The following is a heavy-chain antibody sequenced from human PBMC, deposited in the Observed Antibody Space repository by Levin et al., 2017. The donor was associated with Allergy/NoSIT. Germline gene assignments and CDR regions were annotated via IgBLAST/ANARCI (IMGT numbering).Heavy chain of an antibody. Sequence: ASVKVSCKASGYTFTSYDINWVRQATGQGLEWMGWMNPNSGNTGYAQKFQGRVTMTRNTSISTAYMELSSLRSKDTAVYYCARLRRVGATVYFDYWGQGTLVTVSS. CDR2: MNPNSGNT. CDR3: ARLRRVGATVYFDY. CDR1: GYTFTSYD. V-gene: IGHV1-8*01. J-gene: IGHJ4*02. D-gene: IGHD1-26*01.